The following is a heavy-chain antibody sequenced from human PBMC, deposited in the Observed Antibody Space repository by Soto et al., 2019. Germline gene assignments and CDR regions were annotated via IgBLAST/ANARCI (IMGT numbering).Heavy chain of an antibody. V-gene: IGHV1-46*01. CDR1: GYTFTSYY. CDR2: INASGGST. CDR3: ARGLVGYGPYYYSYMAV. Sequence: VSCKASGYTFTSYYMHWVRQAPGEGLEWMGIINASGGSTSYAQKFQGRVTMTRNTSTSTAYMELSSLRSEDTAVYFFARGLVGYGPYYYSYMAVWGKGTTVTVSS. D-gene: IGHD2-8*02. J-gene: IGHJ6*03.